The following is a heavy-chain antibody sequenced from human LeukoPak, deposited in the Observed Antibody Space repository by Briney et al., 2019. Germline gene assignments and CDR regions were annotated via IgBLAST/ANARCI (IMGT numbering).Heavy chain of an antibody. V-gene: IGHV4-61*08. CDR2: MYYDGTS. CDR3: ARGRDYYGSGDS. Sequence: PSETLSLTCTVSGGSVSSGGYYWNWIRQPPGKGLECLGYMYYDGTSNYNPSLKSRVTISVDSSKNQFSLRLSSVTAADTAVYYCARGRDYYGSGDSWGQGILVTVSS. J-gene: IGHJ4*02. CDR1: GGSVSSGGYY. D-gene: IGHD3-10*01.